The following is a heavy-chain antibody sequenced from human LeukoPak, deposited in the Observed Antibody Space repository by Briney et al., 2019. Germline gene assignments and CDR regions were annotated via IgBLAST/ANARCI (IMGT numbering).Heavy chain of an antibody. J-gene: IGHJ2*01. D-gene: IGHD6-6*01. V-gene: IGHV4-34*01. Sequence: SSETLSLTCAVYGVSFSGYYWSWIRQPPGKGLEWIGEINHSGSTNYNPSLKSRVTILVDTSKNQFSLKLSSVTAADTAVYYCARHLKQLGLRWYFDLWGRGTLVTVSS. CDR1: GVSFSGYY. CDR3: ARHLKQLGLRWYFDL. CDR2: INHSGST.